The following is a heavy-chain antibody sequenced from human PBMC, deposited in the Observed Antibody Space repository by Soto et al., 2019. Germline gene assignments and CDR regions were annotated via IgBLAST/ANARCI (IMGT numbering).Heavy chain of an antibody. CDR3: ARGGVPQPGADNWFDP. CDR2: IIPIFGTA. D-gene: IGHD2-2*01. J-gene: IGHJ5*02. V-gene: IGHV1-69*01. CDR1: GGTFSSYA. Sequence: QVQLVQSGAEVKKPGSSVKVSCKASGGTFSSYAISWVRQAPGQGLEWMGGIIPIFGTANYAQKYQGRVTITADESTSTAYMELSSLRSEDTAVYYCARGGVPQPGADNWFDPWGQGTLVTVSS.